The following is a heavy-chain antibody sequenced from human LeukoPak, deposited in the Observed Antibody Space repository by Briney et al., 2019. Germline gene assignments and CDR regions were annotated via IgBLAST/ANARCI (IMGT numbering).Heavy chain of an antibody. V-gene: IGHV4-59*01. CDR2: IYYSGST. Sequence: SETLSLTCTVSGGSISSYYWSWIRQPPGKGLEWIGYIYYSGSTNYNPSLKSRVTISVDTTKNQFSLKLSSVTAADTALYYCARGLQWELPTFFDYWGQGTLVTVSS. J-gene: IGHJ4*02. D-gene: IGHD1-26*01. CDR1: GGSISSYY. CDR3: ARGLQWELPTFFDY.